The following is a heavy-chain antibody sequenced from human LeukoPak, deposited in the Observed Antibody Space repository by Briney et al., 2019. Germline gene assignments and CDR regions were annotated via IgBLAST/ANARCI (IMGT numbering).Heavy chain of an antibody. CDR2: ISSSSSTL. Sequence: GGSVRLSRAASGFTFSSYSMNWVRQAPGKGLEWLSYISSSSSTLFYADSVKGRFTISRDNAKNSLYLQMNSLKAEDTGIYYCARDEAYSGTYATTWGQGTLVTVSS. V-gene: IGHV3-48*01. CDR1: GFTFSSYS. J-gene: IGHJ5*02. D-gene: IGHD1-26*01. CDR3: ARDEAYSGTYATT.